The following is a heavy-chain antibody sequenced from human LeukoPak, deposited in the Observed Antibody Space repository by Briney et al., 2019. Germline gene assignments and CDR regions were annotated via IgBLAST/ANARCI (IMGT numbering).Heavy chain of an antibody. CDR3: ARYPLYCSSTTCYYY. V-gene: IGHV4-39*01. Sequence: SETLSLTCTVSGGSISSSSYYWGWTRQPPGKGLEWIGSIYYSGSTYYNPSLKSRVTISVDTSKNRFSLKLSSVTAADTAVYYCARYPLYCSSTTCYYYWGQGTLVTVSS. D-gene: IGHD2-2*01. CDR2: IYYSGST. CDR1: GGSISSSSYY. J-gene: IGHJ4*02.